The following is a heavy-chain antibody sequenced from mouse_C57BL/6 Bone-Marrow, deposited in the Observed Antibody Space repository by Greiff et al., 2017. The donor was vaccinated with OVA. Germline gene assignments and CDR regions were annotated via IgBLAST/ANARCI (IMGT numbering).Heavy chain of an antibody. CDR2: ISSGGSYT. Sequence: EVKLVESGGDLVKPGGSLKLSCAASGFTFSSYGMSWVRQTPDKRLEWVATISSGGSYTYYPDSVKGRITISRDNAKNTLYLQMSSLKSEDTAMYYCARLDYGWFAYWGQGTLVTVSA. D-gene: IGHD2-4*01. J-gene: IGHJ3*01. CDR3: ARLDYGWFAY. V-gene: IGHV5-6*01. CDR1: GFTFSSYG.